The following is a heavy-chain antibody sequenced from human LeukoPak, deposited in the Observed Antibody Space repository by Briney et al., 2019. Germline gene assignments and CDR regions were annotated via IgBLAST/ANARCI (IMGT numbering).Heavy chain of an antibody. Sequence: PGGSLRLSCAASGFTFSSSWMHWVRQAPGKGLEWVGRTRNKANSYTTEYAASVKGRFTISRDDSKNSLYLQMNSLKTEDTAVYYCARARSGYSYGGGYYFDYWGQGTLVTVSS. D-gene: IGHD5-18*01. V-gene: IGHV3-72*01. J-gene: IGHJ4*02. CDR3: ARARSGYSYGGGYYFDY. CDR2: TRNKANSYTT. CDR1: GFTFSSSW.